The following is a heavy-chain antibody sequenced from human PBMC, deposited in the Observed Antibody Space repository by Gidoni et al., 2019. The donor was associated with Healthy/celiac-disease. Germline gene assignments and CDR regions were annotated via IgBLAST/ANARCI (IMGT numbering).Heavy chain of an antibody. CDR2: ISGSGGST. Sequence: EVQLLESGGGLVQPGGSLRLSCAASGFTFSSYAMSCVRQAPGKGLEWVSAISGSGGSTYYADSVKGRFTISRDNSKNTLYLQMNSLRAEDTAVYYCAKVFGYGDPRGDAFDIWGQGTMVTVSS. D-gene: IGHD4-17*01. CDR3: AKVFGYGDPRGDAFDI. J-gene: IGHJ3*02. CDR1: GFTFSSYA. V-gene: IGHV3-23*01.